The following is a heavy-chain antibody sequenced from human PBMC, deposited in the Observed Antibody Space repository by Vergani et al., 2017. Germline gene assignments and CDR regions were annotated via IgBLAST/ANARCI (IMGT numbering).Heavy chain of an antibody. V-gene: IGHV4-39*01. D-gene: IGHD5/OR15-5a*01. Sequence: QLHLQESGPGLVKPSETLSLTCSVSGGSISNNFYYWGWIRPSPGKGLEWIGSISSSGSTYSNPSLQSRVTMSIDTSKNQVSLKLSSVTAADTGLYYCAKPVGTSAIMDGYNMWGQGTMVTVSS. CDR3: AKPVGTSAIMDGYNM. CDR2: ISSSGST. J-gene: IGHJ3*02. CDR1: GGSISNNFYY.